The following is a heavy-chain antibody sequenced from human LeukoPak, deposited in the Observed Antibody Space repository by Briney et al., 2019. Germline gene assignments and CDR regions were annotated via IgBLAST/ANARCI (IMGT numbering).Heavy chain of an antibody. J-gene: IGHJ5*02. V-gene: IGHV3-15*01. CDR3: TIAVVGVTVWFDP. Sequence: GGSLRLSCAASGFTFSNAWMSWVRQAPGKGLEWVGHIKSKTDGGTTDYAALVKDRFTISRDDSKKTLYLKMNSLKSEDTAVYYCTIAVVGVTVWFDPWGQGTLVTVSS. CDR2: IKSKTDGGTT. D-gene: IGHD3-16*01. CDR1: GFTFSNAW.